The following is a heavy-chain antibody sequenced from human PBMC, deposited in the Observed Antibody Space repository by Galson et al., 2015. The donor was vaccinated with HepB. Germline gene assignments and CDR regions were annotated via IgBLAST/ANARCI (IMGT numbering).Heavy chain of an antibody. CDR3: AHLREEYCSGGSCSLLIDY. D-gene: IGHD2-15*01. CDR2: IYWDDDK. Sequence: PALVKPTQTLTLTCTFSGFSLSTSGVGVGWIRQPPGKALEWLALIYWDDDKRYSPSLKSRLTITKDTSKNQVVLTMTNMDPVDTATYYCAHLREEYCSGGSCSLLIDYWGQGTLVTVSS. V-gene: IGHV2-5*02. J-gene: IGHJ4*02. CDR1: GFSLSTSGVG.